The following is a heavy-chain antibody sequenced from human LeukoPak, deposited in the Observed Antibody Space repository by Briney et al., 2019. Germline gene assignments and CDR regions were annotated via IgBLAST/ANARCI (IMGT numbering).Heavy chain of an antibody. Sequence: ASVKVSCKASGGTFSSYAISWVRQAPGQGLEWMGWINPNSGGTNYAQKFQGWVTMTRDTSISTAYMELSRLRSDDTAVYYCARAGSGEYGMDVWGQGTTVTVSS. V-gene: IGHV1-2*04. J-gene: IGHJ6*02. CDR3: ARAGSGEYGMDV. CDR1: GGTFSSYA. D-gene: IGHD3-10*01. CDR2: INPNSGGT.